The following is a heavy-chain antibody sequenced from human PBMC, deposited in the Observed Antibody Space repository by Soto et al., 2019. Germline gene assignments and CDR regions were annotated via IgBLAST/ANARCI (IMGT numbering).Heavy chain of an antibody. D-gene: IGHD6-25*01. V-gene: IGHV4-59*01. CDR1: GGSISSYY. CDR2: IYYSGST. J-gene: IGHJ5*02. CDR3: ARPHGGSSGWDNWFDP. Sequence: SETLSLTCTVSGGSISSYYWSWIRQPPGKGLEWIGYIYYSGSTNYNPSLKSRVTISVDTSKNQFSLKLSSVPAADTAVYYCARPHGGSSGWDNWFDPWGQGTLVTVSS.